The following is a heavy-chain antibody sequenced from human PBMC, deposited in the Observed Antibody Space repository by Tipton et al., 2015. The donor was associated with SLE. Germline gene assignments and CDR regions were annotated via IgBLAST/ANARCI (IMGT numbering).Heavy chain of an antibody. CDR2: ISGSGGST. J-gene: IGHJ3*02. CDR1: GFTFSSYA. V-gene: IGHV3-23*01. Sequence: PLRLSCAASGFTFSSYAMSWVRQAPGKGLEWVSAISGSGGSTYYADSVKGRFTISKENSKNTLYLQMNSLRAEDTAVYYCAKFPGWVTLFAFDIWGQGTMVTVSS. D-gene: IGHD2-21*02. CDR3: AKFPGWVTLFAFDI.